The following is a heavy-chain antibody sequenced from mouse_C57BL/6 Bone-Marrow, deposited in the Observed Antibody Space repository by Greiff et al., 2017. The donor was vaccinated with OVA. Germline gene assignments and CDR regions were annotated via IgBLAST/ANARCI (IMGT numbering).Heavy chain of an antibody. V-gene: IGHV5-9-1*02. D-gene: IGHD2-4*01. CDR3: TRVHYDYDPWFAY. CDR2: ISSGGDYI. J-gene: IGHJ3*01. CDR1: GFTFSSYA. Sequence: DVKLVESGAGLVKPGGSLKLSCAASGFTFSSYAMSWVRQTPEKRLEWVAYISSGGDYIYYADTVKGRFTISRDNARNTLYLQMSSLKSEDTAMYYCTRVHYDYDPWFAYWGQGTLVTVSA.